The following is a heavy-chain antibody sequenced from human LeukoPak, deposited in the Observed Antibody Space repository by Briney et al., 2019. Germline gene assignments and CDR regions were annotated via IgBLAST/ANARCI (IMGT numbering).Heavy chain of an antibody. J-gene: IGHJ4*02. D-gene: IGHD5-18*01. Sequence: GGSLRLSCAASGFTFSSYAMHWVRQAPGKGVEYVSAISSNGGSTYYANSVKGRFTISRDNSKNTLYLQMGSLRAEDMAVYYCARVGRGYSYGYLGLDYWGQGTLVTVSS. CDR3: ARVGRGYSYGYLGLDY. V-gene: IGHV3-64*01. CDR2: ISSNGGST. CDR1: GFTFSSYA.